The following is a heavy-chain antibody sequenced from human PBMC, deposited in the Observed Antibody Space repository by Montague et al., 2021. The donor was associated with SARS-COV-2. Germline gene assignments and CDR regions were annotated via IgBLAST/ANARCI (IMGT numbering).Heavy chain of an antibody. J-gene: IGHJ6*02. CDR2: INHSGST. D-gene: IGHD3-10*01. Sequence: SETLSLTCAVYGGSFSGYYWSWIRQPPGKGLKWIREINHSGSTNYNPSLKSRVTISVDTSKNQFSLKLSSVTAADTAVYYCARVRYYGSGTSLGMDVWGQGTTVTVSS. V-gene: IGHV4-34*01. CDR1: GGSFSGYY. CDR3: ARVRYYGSGTSLGMDV.